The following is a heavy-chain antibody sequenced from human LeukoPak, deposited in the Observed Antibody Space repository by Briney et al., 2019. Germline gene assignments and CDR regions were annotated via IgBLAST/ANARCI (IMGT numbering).Heavy chain of an antibody. V-gene: IGHV3-21*01. CDR2: ISSSSSYI. Sequence: GGSLRLSCAASGFTFSSYSMNWVRQAPGKGLEWVSSISSSSSYIYYADSVKGRFTISRDNAKNSLYLQMNGLRAEDTAVYYCARDGSPYSSSWYSYWGQGTLVTVSS. J-gene: IGHJ4*02. D-gene: IGHD6-13*01. CDR3: ARDGSPYSSSWYSY. CDR1: GFTFSSYS.